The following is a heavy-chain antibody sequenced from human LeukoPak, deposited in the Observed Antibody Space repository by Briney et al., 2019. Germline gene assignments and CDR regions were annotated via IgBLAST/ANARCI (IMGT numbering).Heavy chain of an antibody. CDR3: ARDFDGIDY. Sequence: SETLSLTCAVYGGSFSGYYWSWIRQPPGKGLEWIGEINHSGSTNYNPSLKSRVTISVDTSKNQFSLKLSSVTAADTAVYYCARDFDGIDYWGQGTLVTVSS. V-gene: IGHV4-34*01. CDR1: GGSFSGYY. J-gene: IGHJ4*02. CDR2: INHSGST.